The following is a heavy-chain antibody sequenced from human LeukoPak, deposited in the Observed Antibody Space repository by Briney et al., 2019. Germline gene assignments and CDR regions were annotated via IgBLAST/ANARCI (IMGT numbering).Heavy chain of an antibody. Sequence: PGGSLRLSCAASGFTFSTHGMHWVRQAPGQGLEWVAIIRYDGSNKYYADSVKGRFTISRDNSKNTLYLQMNNLRAEDTAVYYCAKDSEVTTTIEDWDQGTLVTVSS. CDR1: GFTFSTHG. CDR2: IRYDGSNK. J-gene: IGHJ4*02. CDR3: AKDSEVTTTIED. V-gene: IGHV3-30*02. D-gene: IGHD4-11*01.